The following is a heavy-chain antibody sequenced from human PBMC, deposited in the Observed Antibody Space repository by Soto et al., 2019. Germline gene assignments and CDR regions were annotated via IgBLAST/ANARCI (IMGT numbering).Heavy chain of an antibody. D-gene: IGHD3-3*01. Sequence: GGSLRLSCAASGFTFSSYAMSWVRQAPGKGLEWVSAISGSGGSTYYADSVKGRFTISRGNSKNTLYLQMNSLRAEDTAVYYCAKDHYDFWSGYSIYYYYYGMDVWGQGTTVTVSS. CDR2: ISGSGGST. J-gene: IGHJ6*02. CDR3: AKDHYDFWSGYSIYYYYYGMDV. V-gene: IGHV3-23*01. CDR1: GFTFSSYA.